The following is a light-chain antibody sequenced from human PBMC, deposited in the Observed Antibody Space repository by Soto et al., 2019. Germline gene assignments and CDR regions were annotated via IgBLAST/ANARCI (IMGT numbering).Light chain of an antibody. CDR3: SSSTSTTTV. J-gene: IGLJ3*02. CDR1: SSDVGGYNF. V-gene: IGLV2-14*01. CDR2: EVS. Sequence: QSALTQPASVSGSPGQSITISCTGTSSDVGGYNFVSWYQQHPGKAPKLMIYEVSNRPSGVSNRFSGSKSGNKASLNISGLQAEDEADYYCSSSTSTTTVFGGGTKLTVL.